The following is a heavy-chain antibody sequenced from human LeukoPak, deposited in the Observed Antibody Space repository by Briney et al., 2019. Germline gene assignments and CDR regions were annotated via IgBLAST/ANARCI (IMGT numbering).Heavy chain of an antibody. V-gene: IGHV4-39*07. CDR1: GGSISSGSYY. Sequence: PSETLSLTCTVSGGSISSGSYYWGWIRQPPGKGLEWIGSIYYSGSTYYNPSLKSRVTISVDTSKNQFSLKLSSVTAADTAVYYCARLHRYYFDYWGQGTLVTASS. J-gene: IGHJ4*02. CDR3: ARLHRYYFDY. CDR2: IYYSGST.